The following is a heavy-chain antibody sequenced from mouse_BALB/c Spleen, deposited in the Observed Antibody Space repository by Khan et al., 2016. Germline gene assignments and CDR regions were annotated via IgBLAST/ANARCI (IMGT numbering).Heavy chain of an antibody. Sequence: EVQLQESGPGLVKPSQSLSLTCTVTGYSITSDYAWNWIRQFPGNKLEWMGYISYSGSTSYNPSLKSRISITRDTSKNQFFLQLNSVTTEDTATYYCARLETSFDYWGQGTTLTVSS. CDR3: ARLETSFDY. V-gene: IGHV3-2*02. CDR2: ISYSGST. J-gene: IGHJ2*01. CDR1: GYSITSDYA.